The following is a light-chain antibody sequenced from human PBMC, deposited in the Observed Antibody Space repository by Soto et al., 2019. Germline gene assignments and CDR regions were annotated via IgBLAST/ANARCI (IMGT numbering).Light chain of an antibody. J-gene: IGLJ3*02. CDR2: KNN. CDR1: TSNIGSNA. V-gene: IGLV1-44*01. Sequence: QSVLTQPPSASGTPGQSVTLSWSGSTSNIGSNAVNWYQQLPGTAPKLLIYKNNQRPSGVPDRFSGSKFGTSASLAISGLQSEDEADYHCAAWDDSLHGVAFGGGTKVTVL. CDR3: AAWDDSLHGVA.